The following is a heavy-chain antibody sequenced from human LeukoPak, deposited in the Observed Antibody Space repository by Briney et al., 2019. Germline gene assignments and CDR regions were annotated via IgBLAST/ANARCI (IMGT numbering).Heavy chain of an antibody. CDR3: TIMVRGVIVSWFDP. CDR1: GGSISSGDYY. Sequence: SETLSLTCTVSGGSISSGDYYWSWIRQPPGTGLEWIGYIYYSGSTYYNPSLKSRATISVDTSKNQFSLKLSSVTAADTAVYYCTIMVRGVIVSWFDPWGQGTLVTVSS. D-gene: IGHD3-10*01. V-gene: IGHV4-30-4*01. CDR2: IYYSGST. J-gene: IGHJ5*02.